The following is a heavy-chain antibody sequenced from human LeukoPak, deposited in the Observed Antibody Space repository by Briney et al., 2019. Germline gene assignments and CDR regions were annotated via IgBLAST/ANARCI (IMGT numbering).Heavy chain of an antibody. V-gene: IGHV4-38-2*02. D-gene: IGHD3-9*01. J-gene: IGHJ5*02. CDR1: THSVSTDYY. CDR2: IYHDGST. CDR3: ARGLLRDYDILTGYYPNWFDP. Sequence: PSETLSLTCTVSTHSVSTDYYWGWIRQPPGKGLEWIGNIYHDGSTYYTPSLKSRVTISVDTSKNQFSLKLTSVTAADTAVYYCARGLLRDYDILTGYYPNWFDPWGQGTLVTVSS.